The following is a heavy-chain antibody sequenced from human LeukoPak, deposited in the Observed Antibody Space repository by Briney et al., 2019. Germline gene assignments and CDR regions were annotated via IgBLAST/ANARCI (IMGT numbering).Heavy chain of an antibody. J-gene: IGHJ4*02. D-gene: IGHD2-2*01. V-gene: IGHV3-48*01. CDR1: GFTFSSYS. CDR2: ISSSSSTI. Sequence: GGSPRLSCAASGFTFSSYSMNWVRQAPGKGLEWVSYISSSSSTIYYADSVKGRFTISRDNAKNSLYLQMNSLRAEDTAVYYCARGRELKYCSSTSCPGYYFDYWGQGTLVTVSS. CDR3: ARGRELKYCSSTSCPGYYFDY.